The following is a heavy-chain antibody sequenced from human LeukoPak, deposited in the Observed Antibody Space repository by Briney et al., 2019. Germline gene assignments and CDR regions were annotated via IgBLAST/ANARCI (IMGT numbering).Heavy chain of an antibody. CDR2: IYYRGNT. J-gene: IGHJ4*02. CDR3: ARGVPTNWRHGDFDI. CDR1: GDSMNSYY. D-gene: IGHD1-1*01. V-gene: IGHV4-59*01. Sequence: PSETLSLTCTVSGDSMNSYYWSWIRQPPGKGLQWIRYIYYRGNTDYNPSLKSRVTISVDTSKNQFSLNLDSVTSADTAVYYCARGVPTNWRHGDFDIWGQGTLVTVSS.